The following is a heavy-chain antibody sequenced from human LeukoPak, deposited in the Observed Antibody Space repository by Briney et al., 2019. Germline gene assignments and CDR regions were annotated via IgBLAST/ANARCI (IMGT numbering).Heavy chain of an antibody. J-gene: IGHJ4*02. CDR3: ARQGDSSGYTKFDY. CDR2: IYYSGST. Sequence: PSETLSLTCTVSGGSISSSSYHWGWIRQPPGKGLEWIGSIYYSGSTYYNPSLKSRVTISVDTSKNQFSLKLSSVTAADTTVYYCARQGDSSGYTKFDYWGQGTLVTVPS. CDR1: GGSISSSSYH. V-gene: IGHV4-39*01. D-gene: IGHD3-22*01.